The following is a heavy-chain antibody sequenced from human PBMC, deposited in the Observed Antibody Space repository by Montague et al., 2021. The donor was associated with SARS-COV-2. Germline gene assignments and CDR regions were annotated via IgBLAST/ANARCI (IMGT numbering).Heavy chain of an antibody. V-gene: IGHV3-48*03. Sequence: SLSLSCAASGFIFSSYEMNWVRQAPGKGPEWISYISSSGGGSTKHYTDSVKGRFTISRDNAKNSLYLQMNSLRVEDTAIYYCARDRDWDDWCGMDVWGQGTTVTVSS. D-gene: IGHD2-21*01. J-gene: IGHJ6*02. CDR2: ISSSGGGSTK. CDR1: GFIFSSYE. CDR3: ARDRDWDDWCGMDV.